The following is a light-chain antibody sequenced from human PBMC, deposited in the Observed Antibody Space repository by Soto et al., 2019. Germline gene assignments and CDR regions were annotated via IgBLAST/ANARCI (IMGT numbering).Light chain of an antibody. CDR3: QQYYRTPLT. Sequence: DIVMTQSPDSLALSLGESATINCKSSQSVLYGSNHKNYLAWFQQKPGQPPKLPIYWSSTREPRVPDRFSGSGSGTDCTLTISRLQDEDVAVYYCQQYYRTPLTFGQGTKVEIK. CDR1: QSVLYGSNHKNY. J-gene: IGKJ1*01. V-gene: IGKV4-1*01. CDR2: WSS.